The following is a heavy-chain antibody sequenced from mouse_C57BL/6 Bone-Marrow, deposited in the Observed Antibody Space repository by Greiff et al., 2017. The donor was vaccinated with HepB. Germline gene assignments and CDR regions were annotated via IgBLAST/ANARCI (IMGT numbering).Heavy chain of an antibody. V-gene: IGHV1-19*01. Sequence: EVQLVESGPVLVKPGASVKMSCKASGYTFTDYYMNWVKQSHGKSLEWIGVINPYNGGTSYNQKFKGKATLTVDKSSSTAYMELNSLTSEDSAVYYCARGDYAMDYWGQGTSVTVSS. CDR3: ARGDYAMDY. CDR2: INPYNGGT. CDR1: GYTFTDYY. J-gene: IGHJ4*01.